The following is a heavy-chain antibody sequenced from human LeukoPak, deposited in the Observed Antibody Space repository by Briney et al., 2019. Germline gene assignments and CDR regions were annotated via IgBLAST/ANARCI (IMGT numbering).Heavy chain of an antibody. CDR3: ARGDVSGFDP. D-gene: IGHD2-8*01. Sequence: GGSLRLSCAASGFTFSSYGMHWVRQAPGKGLEWVSSISSSSSYIYYADSVKGRFTISRDNAKNTLYLQMNSLRAEDTAVYYCARGDVSGFDPWGQGTLVTVSS. CDR2: ISSSSSYI. V-gene: IGHV3-21*01. CDR1: GFTFSSYG. J-gene: IGHJ5*02.